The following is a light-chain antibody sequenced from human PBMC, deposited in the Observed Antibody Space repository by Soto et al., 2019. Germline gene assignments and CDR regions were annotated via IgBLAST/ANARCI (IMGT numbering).Light chain of an antibody. J-gene: IGLJ1*01. V-gene: IGLV2-14*01. CDR3: SSYSGTNNYV. CDR2: EVN. CDR1: SSDVGGYNY. Sequence: QSALTQPASVSGSLGQSITISCTGTSSDVGGYNYVSWYQQHPGKVPKLMIFEVNNRPSGVSNRFSGSKSANTASLTISGLQADDEADYYCSSYSGTNNYVFGTGTKVTV.